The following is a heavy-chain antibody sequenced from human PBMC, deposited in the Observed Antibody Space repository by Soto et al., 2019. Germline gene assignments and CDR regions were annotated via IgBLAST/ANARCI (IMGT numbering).Heavy chain of an antibody. V-gene: IGHV3-23*01. CDR3: AEGGGGQELRD. CDR1: GLTFSNYY. CDR2: VSGSGAII. J-gene: IGHJ4*02. Sequence: EVQLLESGGGLVQPGGSLRLSCAASGLTFSNYYMNWVRQAPGKGLEWVSVVSGSGAIIYYADSVKGRFTIPRGNSKNIRNRQINNLTAKDMAVYYCAEGGGGQELRDWCQGTLVTVSS. D-gene: IGHD1-26*01.